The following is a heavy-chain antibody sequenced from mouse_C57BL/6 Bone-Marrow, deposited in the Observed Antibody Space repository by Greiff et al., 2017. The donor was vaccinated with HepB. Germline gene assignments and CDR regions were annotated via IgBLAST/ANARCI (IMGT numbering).Heavy chain of an antibody. CDR2: INPGSGGT. CDR3: ARSRYYGSTARFAY. CDR1: GYAFTNYL. J-gene: IGHJ3*01. D-gene: IGHD1-1*01. Sequence: QVQLKESGAELVRPGTSVKVSCKASGYAFTNYLIEWVKQRPGQGLEWIGVINPGSGGTNYNEKFKGKATLTADKSSSTAYMQLSSLTSEDSAVYFCARSRYYGSTARFAYWGQGTLVTVSA. V-gene: IGHV1-54*01.